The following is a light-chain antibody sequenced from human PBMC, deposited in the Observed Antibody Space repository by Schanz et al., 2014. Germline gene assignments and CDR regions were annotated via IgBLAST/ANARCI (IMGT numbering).Light chain of an antibody. CDR2: AAS. CDR1: QSVSVN. Sequence: DIMMTQSPATLSVSLGERATLSCRASQSVSVNLAWYQQKPGQAPRLLIYAASTRATGIPARFTGSGSGTEFTLTISSLQSEDFAVYYCQQYDNWWTFGPGTKVEVK. V-gene: IGKV3-15*01. CDR3: QQYDNWWT. J-gene: IGKJ1*01.